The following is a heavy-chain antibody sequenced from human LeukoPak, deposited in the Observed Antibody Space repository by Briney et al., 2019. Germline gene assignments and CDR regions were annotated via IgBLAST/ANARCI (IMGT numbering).Heavy chain of an antibody. V-gene: IGHV1-18*01. CDR1: GYTFNTYG. J-gene: IGHJ4*02. Sequence: ASVKVSCRASGYTFNTYGISWLRQAPGQGLEWMGWISTYNGDTNYVQNLQGRVTMTTDTSTSTAYMELMSLRSDDTAVYYCLRDALRPRLTPDYWGQGTLVTVSS. D-gene: IGHD2-15*01. CDR2: ISTYNGDT. CDR3: LRDALRPRLTPDY.